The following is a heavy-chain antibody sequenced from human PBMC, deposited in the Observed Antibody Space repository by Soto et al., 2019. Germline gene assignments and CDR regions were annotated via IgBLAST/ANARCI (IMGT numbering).Heavy chain of an antibody. CDR1: GGSISSYY. CDR2: MYYGGRT. CDR3: ARGTPSPLIVRSSRGPWFDP. Sequence: PSETLSLTCTVSGGSISSYYWSWIRQPPGKGLEWIGYMYYGGRTNYNPSLKSRVTISVDTSKMQVSLKLSSVTAADTAVYFCARGTPSPLIVRSSRGPWFDPWCQGTLVTVSS. J-gene: IGHJ5*02. D-gene: IGHD2-15*01. V-gene: IGHV4-59*08.